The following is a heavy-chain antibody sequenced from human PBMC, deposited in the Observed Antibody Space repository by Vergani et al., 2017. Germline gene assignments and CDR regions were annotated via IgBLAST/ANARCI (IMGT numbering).Heavy chain of an antibody. CDR2: ISGTSNNT. D-gene: IGHD1-14*01. V-gene: IGHV3-48*01. Sequence: EVQLVESGGGLVQTGGSLRLSCAASGFIFSSYGMNWVRQAPGKGLEWVTYISGTSNNTHYADSVKGRFTISRDDAKNSLYLQMNSLRAEDTAVYYCARTVQGWNHDYWGQGTLVTVSS. CDR3: ARTVQGWNHDY. J-gene: IGHJ4*02. CDR1: GFIFSSYG.